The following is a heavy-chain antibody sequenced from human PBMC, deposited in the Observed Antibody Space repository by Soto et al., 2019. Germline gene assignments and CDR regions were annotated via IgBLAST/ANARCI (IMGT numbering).Heavy chain of an antibody. CDR2: IYYSGST. D-gene: IGHD3-10*01. J-gene: IGHJ4*02. Sequence: QVQLQESGPGLVKPSQTLSLTCTVSGGSISSGGYYWSWIRQHPGKGLEWIGYIYYSGSTYYNPSLKSRVTISVDTSKNRCSLKLSSVTAADTAVYYCAGDGGYYYGSGSYFYWGQGTLVTVSS. V-gene: IGHV4-31*03. CDR1: GGSISSGGYY. CDR3: AGDGGYYYGSGSYFY.